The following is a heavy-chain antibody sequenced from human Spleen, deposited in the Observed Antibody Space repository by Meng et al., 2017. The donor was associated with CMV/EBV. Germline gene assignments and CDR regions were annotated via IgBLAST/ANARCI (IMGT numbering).Heavy chain of an antibody. V-gene: IGHV1-2*02. D-gene: IGHD6-19*01. Sequence: ASVKVSCKASGYTFTDYYIHWVRQAPGQGLEWMGWINPRSGGTSYEQKFQGRVTMTRDTSINTAYLELNSLTSDDTAVYYCAKLAYISAWNAFRWIDPWGQGTLVTVSS. J-gene: IGHJ5*02. CDR2: INPRSGGT. CDR3: AKLAYISAWNAFRWIDP. CDR1: GYTFTDYY.